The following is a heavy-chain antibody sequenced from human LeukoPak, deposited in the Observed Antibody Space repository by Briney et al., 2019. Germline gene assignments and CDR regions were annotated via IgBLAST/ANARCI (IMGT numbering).Heavy chain of an antibody. J-gene: IGHJ4*02. CDR3: AKESGYDVDLEY. CDR2: INTDGSIT. CDR1: GFTFSTYW. Sequence: GGALRLSCAGSGFTFSTYWMHWVRQAPGWGLVWVSGINTDGSITSYADSVKGRFSISRDNAKNTVYLQMSSLRAEDTAVYYCAKESGYDVDLEYWGQGALVTVSS. D-gene: IGHD5-12*01. V-gene: IGHV3-74*01.